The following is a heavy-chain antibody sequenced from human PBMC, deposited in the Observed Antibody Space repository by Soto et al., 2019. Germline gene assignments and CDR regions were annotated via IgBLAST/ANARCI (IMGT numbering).Heavy chain of an antibody. Sequence: EVQLLESGGGLVQPGGSLRLSCAASGFTFHTNSMAWVRQAPGKGLEWVSASSDRSERIFYDDSVRGRFTISRDDSEDKLFLRMNWLRVEDTAVYYCVLLALGKFDYWGQGALVTVSS. CDR3: VLLALGKFDY. D-gene: IGHD1-26*01. CDR2: SSDRSERI. J-gene: IGHJ4*02. V-gene: IGHV3-23*01. CDR1: GFTFHTNS.